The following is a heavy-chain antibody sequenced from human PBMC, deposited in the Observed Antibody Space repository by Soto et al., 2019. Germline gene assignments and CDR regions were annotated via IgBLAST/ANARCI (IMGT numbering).Heavy chain of an antibody. Sequence: PGGSLRLSCVASGFTFSSYAMSWVRQAPGKGLEWVSAISGSGGSTYYADSVKGRFTISRDNSKNTLYLQMNSLRAEDTAVYYCAKTYSSGWYLYFDYWGQGTLVTVSS. CDR1: GFTFSSYA. J-gene: IGHJ4*02. CDR2: ISGSGGST. V-gene: IGHV3-23*01. D-gene: IGHD6-19*01. CDR3: AKTYSSGWYLYFDY.